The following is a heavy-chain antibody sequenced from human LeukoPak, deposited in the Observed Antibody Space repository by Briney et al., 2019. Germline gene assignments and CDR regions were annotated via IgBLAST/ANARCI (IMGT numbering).Heavy chain of an antibody. CDR3: ARAGDYYDSSGYYPNDAFDI. CDR1: GYTFTGYY. CDR2: ISYDGSNK. J-gene: IGHJ3*02. Sequence: SCKASGYTFTGYYMHWVRQAPGKGLEWVAVISYDGSNKYYADSVKGRFTISRDNSKNTLYLQMNSLRAEDTAVYYCARAGDYYDSSGYYPNDAFDIWGQGTMVTVSS. D-gene: IGHD3-22*01. V-gene: IGHV3-30*04.